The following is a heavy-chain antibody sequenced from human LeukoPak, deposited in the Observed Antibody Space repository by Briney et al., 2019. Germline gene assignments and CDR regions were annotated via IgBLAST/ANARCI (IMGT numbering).Heavy chain of an antibody. CDR2: INHSGST. D-gene: IGHD3-10*01. CDR1: GGSFSGYY. V-gene: IGHV4-34*01. Sequence: PSETLSLTCAVYGGSFSGYYWSWIRQPPGKGLEWIGEINHSGSTNYNPSLKSRVTISVDTSKNQFSLKLNTVTAADTAVYYCARHDEMVRGEAFDPWGQGTLVTVSS. CDR3: ARHDEMVRGEAFDP. J-gene: IGHJ5*02.